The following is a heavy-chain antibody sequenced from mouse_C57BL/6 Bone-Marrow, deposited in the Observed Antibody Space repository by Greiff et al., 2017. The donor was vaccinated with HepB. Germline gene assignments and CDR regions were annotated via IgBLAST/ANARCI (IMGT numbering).Heavy chain of an antibody. Sequence: VQLQQSGPVLVKPGASVKMSCKASGYTFTDYYKNWVKQSHGKSLEWIGVINPYNGGTSYNQKFKGKATLTVDKSSSTAYMELNSLTSEDSAVYYCATTGTGWFAYWGQGTLVTVSA. CDR2: INPYNGGT. D-gene: IGHD4-1*02. CDR1: GYTFTDYY. J-gene: IGHJ3*01. CDR3: ATTGTGWFAY. V-gene: IGHV1-19*01.